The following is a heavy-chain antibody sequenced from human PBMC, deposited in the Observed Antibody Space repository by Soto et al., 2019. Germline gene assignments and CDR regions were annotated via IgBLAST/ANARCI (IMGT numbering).Heavy chain of an antibody. CDR2: IYPGDSDT. CDR3: AISSTYSGSHGYFAF. V-gene: IGHV5-51*01. J-gene: IGHJ2*01. CDR1: GFSFTNYW. D-gene: IGHD1-26*01. Sequence: GESLKISCKGSGFSFTNYWIAWVRQMPGKGLEWMGIIYPGDSDTRYSPSFQGQVTISADKSISTAYLQWSSLKASDTAMYYCAISSTYSGSHGYFAFWGRGTLVPVSS.